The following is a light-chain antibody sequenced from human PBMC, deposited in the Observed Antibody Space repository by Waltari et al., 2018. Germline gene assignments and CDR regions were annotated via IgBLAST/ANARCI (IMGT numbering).Light chain of an antibody. CDR2: WAA. V-gene: IGKV4-1*01. Sequence: DTVMTQSPDSLAVSLGERATINCKSSQNILYSSNNKNYLGWDQQKPGQPPKLLIYWAATRESGVPDRFSGGGAGTDFTLTISSLQAEDVAVYYCQQYYSVPWTFGQGTKVEIK. CDR3: QQYYSVPWT. CDR1: QNILYSSNNKNY. J-gene: IGKJ1*01.